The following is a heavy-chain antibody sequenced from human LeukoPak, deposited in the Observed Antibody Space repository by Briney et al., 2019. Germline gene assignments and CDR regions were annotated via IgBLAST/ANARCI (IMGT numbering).Heavy chain of an antibody. V-gene: IGHV3-11*04. Sequence: GGSLRLSCAASGFTFSDYYMTWIRQAPGKGLEWISYISSSGSIIYYADSVKGRFIISRDNAKNSLYLQMNSLRAEDTAVYFCARVGYDSSGRFDYWGQGTLVTVSS. CDR2: ISSSGSII. J-gene: IGHJ4*02. CDR3: ARVGYDSSGRFDY. D-gene: IGHD3-22*01. CDR1: GFTFSDYY.